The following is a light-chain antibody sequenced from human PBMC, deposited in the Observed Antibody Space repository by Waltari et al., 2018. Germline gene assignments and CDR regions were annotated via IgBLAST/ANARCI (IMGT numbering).Light chain of an antibody. V-gene: IGLV2-23*02. CDR3: CSYAGSAVSV. J-gene: IGLJ3*02. Sequence: QSALTQTATVSGSPGQSITISCSGASSDIGKYNLVSWYQQHPGKAPTLIVYDVDKRPSGVSIRFSGSKSGNTAFLTISGLQTADEADYYCCSYAGSAVSVFGGGTKLTVL. CDR2: DVD. CDR1: SSDIGKYNL.